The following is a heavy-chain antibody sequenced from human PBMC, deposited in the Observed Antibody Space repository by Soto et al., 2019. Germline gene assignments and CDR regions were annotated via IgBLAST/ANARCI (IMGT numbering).Heavy chain of an antibody. J-gene: IGHJ6*03. Sequence: SETLSLTCAVYGVSFSGYYWSWIRQPPGKGLEWIGEIDHSGSTNYNPSLRSRVTISVDTSKSQFSLKLSSATAAATAVYYCARGVGRWLGTSYYFMDVWGEGTTVTVSS. CDR2: IDHSGST. D-gene: IGHD3-10*01. V-gene: IGHV4-34*01. CDR1: GVSFSGYY. CDR3: ARGVGRWLGTSYYFMDV.